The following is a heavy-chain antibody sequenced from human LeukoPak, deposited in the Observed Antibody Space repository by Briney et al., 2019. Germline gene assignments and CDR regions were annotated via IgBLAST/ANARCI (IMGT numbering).Heavy chain of an antibody. CDR2: IYTGGTT. J-gene: IGHJ4*02. D-gene: IGHD6-19*01. V-gene: IGHV3-53*01. Sequence: GGSLILSCAASGFTVSSNYMSWVRQAPGKGLEWVSVIYTGGTTYYADSVKGRFTISRDSSKNTLYLQMSSLRVEDTAVYYCASQQWLAGFDYWGQGTLVTVSS. CDR1: GFTVSSNY. CDR3: ASQQWLAGFDY.